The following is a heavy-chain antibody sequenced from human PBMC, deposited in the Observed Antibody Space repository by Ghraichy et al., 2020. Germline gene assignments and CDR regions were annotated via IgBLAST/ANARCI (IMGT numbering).Heavy chain of an antibody. CDR2: TYYMTKWHN. V-gene: IGHV6-1*01. J-gene: IGHJ4*02. CDR3: ERDYDQSFDS. Sequence: SQTLSLTCAISGDSVSTKYAAWNWIRQSPSRGLEWLGRTYYMTKWHNEYAVSVESRITINPDTSKNQFSLQLTSVTPEDTSVYYCERDYDQSFDSWGQGTLVTVSS. D-gene: IGHD3-22*01. CDR1: GDSVSTKYAA.